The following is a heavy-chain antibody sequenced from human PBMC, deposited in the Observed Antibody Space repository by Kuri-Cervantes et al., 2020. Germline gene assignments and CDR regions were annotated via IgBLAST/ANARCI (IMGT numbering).Heavy chain of an antibody. D-gene: IGHD4-17*01. V-gene: IGHV3-30-3*02. CDR1: GFTFSSYA. CDR3: AKLGYGDYTSLDAFDI. CDR2: ISYDGSNK. J-gene: IGHJ3*02. Sequence: GGSLRLSCAASGFTFSSYAMHWVRQAPGKGLEWVAVISYDGSNKYYADSVKGRFTISRDNSKNTLYLQMNSLRAEDTAVYYCAKLGYGDYTSLDAFDIWGQGTMVTVSS.